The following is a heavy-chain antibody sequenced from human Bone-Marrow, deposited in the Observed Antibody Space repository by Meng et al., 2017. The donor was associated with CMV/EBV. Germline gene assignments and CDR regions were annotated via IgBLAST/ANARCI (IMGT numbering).Heavy chain of an antibody. V-gene: IGHV4-34*01. Sequence: SVTLSLTCAVYGGSFSGYYWSWIRQPPGKGLEWIGEINHSGSTNYNPSLKSRVTISVDTSKNQFSLKLSSVTAADTAVYYCARLNYYGSGSYSSPHYYYGMDVWGQGTTVTVSS. CDR3: ARLNYYGSGSYSSPHYYYGMDV. CDR2: INHSGST. CDR1: GGSFSGYY. D-gene: IGHD3-10*01. J-gene: IGHJ6*02.